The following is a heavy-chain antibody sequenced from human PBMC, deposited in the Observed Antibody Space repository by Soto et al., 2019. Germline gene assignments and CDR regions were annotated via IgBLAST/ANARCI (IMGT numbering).Heavy chain of an antibody. CDR1: GFTFSSYD. CDR2: IGTAGDT. V-gene: IGHV3-13*01. Sequence: PGGSLRLSCAASGFTFSSYDMHWVRQATGKGLEWVSAIGTAGDTYYPGSVKGRFTISRENAKNSLYLQMNSLRAGDTAVYYCARSSSYDIHYYFDYWGQGTLVTVSS. J-gene: IGHJ4*02. CDR3: ARSSSYDIHYYFDY. D-gene: IGHD3-9*01.